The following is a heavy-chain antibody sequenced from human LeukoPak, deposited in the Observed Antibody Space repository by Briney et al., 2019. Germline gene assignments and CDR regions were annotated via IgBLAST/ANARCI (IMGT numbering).Heavy chain of an antibody. CDR1: GFTFSDYS. D-gene: IGHD6-13*01. Sequence: GGSLRLSCAASGFTFSDYSMTWVRHVPEKGLEWVSSISRSSIYIYYADSMKGRFTISRDNARNSLFLQMNSLRAEDTAVYYCVSSEFPGIAAAGYFDNWGQGTLVTVSS. J-gene: IGHJ4*02. CDR2: ISRSSIYI. CDR3: VSSEFPGIAAAGYFDN. V-gene: IGHV3-21*01.